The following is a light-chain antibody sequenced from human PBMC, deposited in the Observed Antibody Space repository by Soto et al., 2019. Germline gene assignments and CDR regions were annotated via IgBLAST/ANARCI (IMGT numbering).Light chain of an antibody. CDR3: QTWVTGIHI. Sequence: QSVLTQSPSASASLGASVKLTCTLSSGHSNYAIAWHQQQPEKGPRFLMKLNSDGSHSKGDGIPDCFSASSSGAERYLTISTLQSEDEADYYCQTWVTGIHIFGGGTKVTVL. CDR2: LNSDGSH. CDR1: SGHSNYA. J-gene: IGLJ2*01. V-gene: IGLV4-69*01.